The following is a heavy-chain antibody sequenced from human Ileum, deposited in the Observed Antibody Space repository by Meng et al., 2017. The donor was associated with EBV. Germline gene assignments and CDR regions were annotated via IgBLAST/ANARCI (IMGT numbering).Heavy chain of an antibody. V-gene: IGHV4-28*01. CDR1: GYSISTTNW. CDR2: IYYSGTT. J-gene: IGHJ4*02. CDR3: ARNSESGSYIDY. D-gene: IGHD1-26*01. Sequence: QVQLQEPGPGLSKPSDPLSLACAVSGYSISTTNWWGWIRQPPGKGLEWIGHIYYSGTTYNNPSLKSRVTMSIDPSKNQFSLKLSSVTAVDTAVYYCARNSESGSYIDYWGLGTLVTVSS.